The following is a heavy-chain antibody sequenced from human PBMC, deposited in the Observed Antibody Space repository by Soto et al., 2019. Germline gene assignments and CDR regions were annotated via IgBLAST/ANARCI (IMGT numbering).Heavy chain of an antibody. D-gene: IGHD2-2*01. Sequence: GGSLRLSCAASGFTFSSYAMSWVRQAPGKGLEWVSAISGSGGSTYYADSVKGRFTISRDNSKNTLYLQMNSLRAEDTAVYYCAKAGGYCSSTSCSFDYWGQGTLVTVSS. J-gene: IGHJ4*02. CDR2: ISGSGGST. CDR1: GFTFSSYA. V-gene: IGHV3-23*01. CDR3: AKAGGYCSSTSCSFDY.